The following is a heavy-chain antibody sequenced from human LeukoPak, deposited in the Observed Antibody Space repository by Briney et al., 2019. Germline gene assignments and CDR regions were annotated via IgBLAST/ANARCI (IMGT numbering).Heavy chain of an antibody. CDR2: IKKDGSEK. V-gene: IGHV3-7*01. D-gene: IGHD5-18*01. CDR1: GFTFSSYW. CDR3: ARHLSGITGYTYGRGIDY. Sequence: GGSLRLSCAASGFTFSSYWMSWVRQAPGKGLEWVADIKKDGSEKYYVDSVKGRFTISRDNAKTSLYLQMNSLRAEDTAVYYCARHLSGITGYTYGRGIDYWGQGTLVTVSS. J-gene: IGHJ4*02.